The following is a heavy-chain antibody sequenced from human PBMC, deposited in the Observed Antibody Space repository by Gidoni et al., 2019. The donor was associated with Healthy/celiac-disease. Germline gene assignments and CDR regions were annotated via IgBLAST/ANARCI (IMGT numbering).Heavy chain of an antibody. CDR3: ARGHYGSGSYMVY. D-gene: IGHD3-10*01. V-gene: IGHV4-39*01. CDR2: IYYSGST. J-gene: IGHJ4*02. CDR1: GGSISSSSYY. Sequence: QLQLQESGPGLVKLSETLSLTCTVSGGSISSSSYYWGWIRQPPGKGLEWIGSIYYSGSTYYNPSLKSRDTISVDTSKNQFSLKLSSVTAADTAVYYCARGHYGSGSYMVYWGQGTLVTVSS.